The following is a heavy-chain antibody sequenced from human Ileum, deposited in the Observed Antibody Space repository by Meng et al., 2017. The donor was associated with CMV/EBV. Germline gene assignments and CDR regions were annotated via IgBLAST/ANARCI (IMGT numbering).Heavy chain of an antibody. D-gene: IGHD2-21*02. J-gene: IGHJ4*02. V-gene: IGHV4-39*07. Sequence: QLQPQEPGPGLVKPSETLSRCCTVSGASISRSTYYWGWIRQPPGKGLEWIGSIYYSGGTYYNPSLKSRVTISVDTSKNQFSLKLNSVTAADTAVYYCASGDSLRAVDFWGQGTLVTVSS. CDR2: IYYSGGT. CDR3: ASGDSLRAVDF. CDR1: GASISRSTYY.